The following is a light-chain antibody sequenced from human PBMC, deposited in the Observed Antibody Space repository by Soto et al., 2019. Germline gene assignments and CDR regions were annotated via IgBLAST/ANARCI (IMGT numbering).Light chain of an antibody. CDR2: EVT. Sequence: QSVLTQPASVSGSPGQSITISCTGTSSDVGGYNYVSWYQQHPGKAPKIMIYEVTNRPSGVSDRFSGSKSGNTASLTISGLQAEDEGDYYCSSYRSSGTSVIFGGGTQLTVL. CDR1: SSDVGGYNY. CDR3: SSYRSSGTSVI. V-gene: IGLV2-14*01. J-gene: IGLJ2*01.